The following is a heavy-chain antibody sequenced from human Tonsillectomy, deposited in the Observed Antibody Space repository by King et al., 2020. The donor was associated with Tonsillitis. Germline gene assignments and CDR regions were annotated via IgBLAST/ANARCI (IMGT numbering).Heavy chain of an antibody. CDR3: ALGSSWYSYFDY. Sequence: QVQLQESGPGLVKPSETLSLTCTVSGGSISSYYWSWIRQPPGKGLEWVGYIYYSGSTTYSPPLKSRVTISLDTSKNQFSLKLSSVTAADTAVYYCALGSSWYSYFDYWGQGTLVTVSS. D-gene: IGHD6-13*01. CDR2: IYYSGST. CDR1: GGSISSYY. V-gene: IGHV4-59*01. J-gene: IGHJ4*02.